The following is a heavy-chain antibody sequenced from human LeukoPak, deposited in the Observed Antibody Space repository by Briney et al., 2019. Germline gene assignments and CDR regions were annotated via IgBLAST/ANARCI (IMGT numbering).Heavy chain of an antibody. D-gene: IGHD3-10*01. CDR2: IYYSGST. Sequence: SQTLSLTCTVSGGSISSGGYYWSWIRQHPGKGLEWIGYIYYSGSTYYNPSLKSRVTISVDTSKTQFSLKLSSVTAADTAVYYCASRSYGSGSYAVDYWGQGTLVTVSS. CDR3: ASRSYGSGSYAVDY. J-gene: IGHJ4*02. V-gene: IGHV4-31*03. CDR1: GGSISSGGYY.